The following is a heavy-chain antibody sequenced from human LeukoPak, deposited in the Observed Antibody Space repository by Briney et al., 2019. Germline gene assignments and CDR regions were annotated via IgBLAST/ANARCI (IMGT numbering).Heavy chain of an antibody. J-gene: IGHJ4*02. CDR3: ARDVGEYCSSTNCYASDF. CDR2: ISPNSGDT. D-gene: IGHD2-2*01. CDR1: GYTSTGYY. V-gene: IGHV1-2*02. Sequence: ASVKVSCKASGYTSTGYYIHWVRQAPGQGLEWMGWISPNSGDTNYAQRFQGRVTMTRDTSISTAYMDLSRLRSDDTAVYYCARDVGEYCSSTNCYASDFWGQGTLVTVSS.